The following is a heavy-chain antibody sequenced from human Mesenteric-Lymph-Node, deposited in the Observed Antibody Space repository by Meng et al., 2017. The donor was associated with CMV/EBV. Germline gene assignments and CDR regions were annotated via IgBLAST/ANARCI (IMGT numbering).Heavy chain of an antibody. CDR3: AHTYYYGSGSAPFDF. V-gene: IGHV2-5*02. CDR2: IYWDGDK. CDR1: VSLSNSGGG. J-gene: IGHJ4*02. Sequence: VSLSNSGGGVVWIRQPPGRALEWLTVIYWDGDKLHSPPLRNRHTITKDTSKNQVVLTMTNMDPEDTATYYCAHTYYYGSGSAPFDFWGQGTLVTVSS. D-gene: IGHD3-10*01.